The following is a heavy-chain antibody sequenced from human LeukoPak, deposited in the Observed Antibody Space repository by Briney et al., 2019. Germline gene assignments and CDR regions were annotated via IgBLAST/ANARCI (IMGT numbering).Heavy chain of an antibody. CDR1: GGSISSYY. CDR3: ARGGTDTANDY. D-gene: IGHD5-18*01. CDR2: IYYSGST. Sequence: SETLSLTCTVSGGSISSYYWSWIRQPPGKGLEWIGYIYYSGSTNYNPSLKSRVTISVDTSKNQFSLKLSSVTAADTAVYYCARGGTDTANDYWDQGTLVTVSS. V-gene: IGHV4-59*01. J-gene: IGHJ4*02.